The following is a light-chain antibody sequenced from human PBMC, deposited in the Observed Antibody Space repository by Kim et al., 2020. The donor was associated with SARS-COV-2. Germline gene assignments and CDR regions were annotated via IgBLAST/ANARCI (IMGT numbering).Light chain of an antibody. J-gene: IGKJ4*02. CDR1: KSISSR. CDR3: QQYNSYPFT. V-gene: IGKV1-5*03. CDR2: KAA. Sequence: ASVGERSAATCRVGKSISSRLSWYQQKTGKAPNLLIYKAASLESGVPSTFSGRGSGTEFTLHISSRQPDDFATYYCQQYNSYPFTFGGGTKVDIK.